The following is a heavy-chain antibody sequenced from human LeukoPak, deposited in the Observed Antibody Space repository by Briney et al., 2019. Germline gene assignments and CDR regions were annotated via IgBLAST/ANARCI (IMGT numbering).Heavy chain of an antibody. V-gene: IGHV4-38-2*01. D-gene: IGHD3-22*01. CDR1: GYSISSGYY. Sequence: PSETLSLTCAVSGYSISSGYYWGWIRQPPGKGLEWIGSIYHSGSTYYNPSLKSRVTISVDTSKNQFSLKLSSVTAADTAVYYCARYYYDSSGYYWTRFDCWGQGTLVTVSS. CDR3: ARYYYDSSGYYWTRFDC. J-gene: IGHJ4*02. CDR2: IYHSGST.